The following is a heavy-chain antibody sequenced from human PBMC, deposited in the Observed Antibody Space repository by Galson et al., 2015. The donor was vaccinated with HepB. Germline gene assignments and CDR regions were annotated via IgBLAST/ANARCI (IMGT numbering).Heavy chain of an antibody. CDR2: IYWDDDK. Sequence: PALVKPTQTLTLTCTFSGFSLTTSGVGVGWIRQPPGKALEWLALIYWDDDKRYCPSLKTRLNITKDTSKNEVVLTMTNVDPVDTATYYCSHLRWGPFDYWGQGTLATVPS. CDR1: GFSLTTSGVG. D-gene: IGHD3-16*01. V-gene: IGHV2-5*02. J-gene: IGHJ4*02. CDR3: SHLRWGPFDY.